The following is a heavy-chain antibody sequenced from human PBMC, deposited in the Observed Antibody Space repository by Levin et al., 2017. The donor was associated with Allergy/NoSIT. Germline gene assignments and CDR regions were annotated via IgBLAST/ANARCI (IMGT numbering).Heavy chain of an antibody. V-gene: IGHV3-64D*06. J-gene: IGHJ3*02. Sequence: GESLKISFSSSFFPFLRSSLPFVRPAPGKGLDYVSAISSNGGSTYYADSVKGRFTISRDNSKNTLYLQMSSLRAEDTAVYYCVKDRRYYDILTGCDAFDIWGQGTMVTVSS. CDR3: VKDRRYYDILTGCDAFDI. CDR1: FFPFLRSS. CDR2: ISSNGGST. D-gene: IGHD3-9*01.